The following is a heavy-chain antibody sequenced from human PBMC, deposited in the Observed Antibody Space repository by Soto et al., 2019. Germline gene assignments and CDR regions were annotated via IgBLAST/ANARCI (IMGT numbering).Heavy chain of an antibody. D-gene: IGHD2-15*01. J-gene: IGHJ4*02. Sequence: ASVKVSCKASGYTFTSYAMHWVRQAPGQRLEWMGWINAGNGNTKYSQKFQGRVTITRDTSASTAYMELSSLRSEDTAVYYCARESRYCSGGSCYFLPGIDYWGQGTLVTAPQ. CDR2: INAGNGNT. V-gene: IGHV1-3*01. CDR1: GYTFTSYA. CDR3: ARESRYCSGGSCYFLPGIDY.